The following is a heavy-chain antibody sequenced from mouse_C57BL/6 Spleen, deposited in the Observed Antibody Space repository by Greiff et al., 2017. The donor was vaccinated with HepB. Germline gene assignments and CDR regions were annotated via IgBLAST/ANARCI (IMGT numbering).Heavy chain of an antibody. CDR1: GYSFTGYY. Sequence: DVKLQESGPELVKPGASVKISCKASGYSFTGYYMNWVKQSPEKSLEWIGEINPSTGGTTYNQKFKAKATLTVDKSSSTAYMQLKSLTSEDSAVYYCASLLRPYWGQGTLVTVSA. J-gene: IGHJ3*01. V-gene: IGHV1-42*01. CDR3: ASLLRPY. CDR2: INPSTGGT. D-gene: IGHD1-1*01.